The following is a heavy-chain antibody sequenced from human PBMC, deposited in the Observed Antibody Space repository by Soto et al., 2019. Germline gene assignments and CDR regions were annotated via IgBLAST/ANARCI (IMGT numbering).Heavy chain of an antibody. CDR3: ARIKWGLNYYNGMDV. J-gene: IGHJ6*01. D-gene: IGHD1-26*01. V-gene: IGHV1-2*02. Sequence: APVKVSCKPSGYSFSDYFIQWVRQAPGQGLEWVAWINPKTAATNYAKKFQGRVSLTWDTSSTTAYMELTRLRPDDTAVYYCARIKWGLNYYNGMDVWVKGPRSPSPQ. CDR2: INPKTAAT. CDR1: GYSFSDYF.